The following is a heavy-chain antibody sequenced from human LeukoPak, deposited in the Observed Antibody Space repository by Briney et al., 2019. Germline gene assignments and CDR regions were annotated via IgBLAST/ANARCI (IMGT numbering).Heavy chain of an antibody. CDR3: ARASGDCSSTSCRRPFDY. D-gene: IGHD2-2*01. V-gene: IGHV3-48*04. J-gene: IGHJ4*02. CDR1: GFTFSNDW. CDR2: VSSSSSTI. Sequence: GGSLRLSCAASGFTFSNDWMSWVRQAPGKGLEWVSYVSSSSSTIYHADSVKGRFTISRDNAKNSLYLQMNSLRAEDTAVYYCARASGDCSSTSCRRPFDYWGQGTLVTVSS.